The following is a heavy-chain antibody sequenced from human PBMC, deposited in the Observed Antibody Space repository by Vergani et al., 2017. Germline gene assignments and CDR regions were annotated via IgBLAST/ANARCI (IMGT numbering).Heavy chain of an antibody. V-gene: IGHV3-11*01. CDR3: ARVGTWAFDI. Sequence: QEQLVESGGGLVKPGGSLRLSCEASGCTFNAYYMSWVRQAPGKGLECVSYISVSGTSIHYADSVKGRFTISRDNAKSSLSLQMHSLTAEDTAVYFCARVGTWAFDIWGQGTVVTVSS. J-gene: IGHJ3*02. CDR2: ISVSGTSI. CDR1: GCTFNAYY. D-gene: IGHD1-14*01.